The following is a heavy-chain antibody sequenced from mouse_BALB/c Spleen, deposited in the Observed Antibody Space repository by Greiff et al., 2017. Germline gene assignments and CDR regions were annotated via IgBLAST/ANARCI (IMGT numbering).Heavy chain of an antibody. Sequence: DVKLVESGGGLVQPGGSLRLSCAPSGFTFTDYYMSWVRQPPGKALEWLGFIRNKANGYTTEYSASVKGRFTISRDNSQSILYLQMNTLRAEDSATYYCARDIPYAYAMDYWGQGTSVTVAS. CDR3: ARDIPYAYAMDY. CDR2: IRNKANGYTT. D-gene: IGHD2-14*01. J-gene: IGHJ4*01. CDR1: GFTFTDYY. V-gene: IGHV7-3*02.